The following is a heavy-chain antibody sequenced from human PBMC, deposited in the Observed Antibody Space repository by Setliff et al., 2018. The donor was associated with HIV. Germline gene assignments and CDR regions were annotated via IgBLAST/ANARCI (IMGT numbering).Heavy chain of an antibody. D-gene: IGHD6-19*01. CDR3: TKVRLSATIAVAFHI. J-gene: IGHJ3*02. CDR2: IYGSSGST. V-gene: IGHV3-23*01. Sequence: GGSLRLSCAASGFTFSNYAMSWVRQAPGKGLEWVSAIYGSSGSTNYADSVKGRFTISRDNSKNMLYLQMNSLRTEDTAVYYCTKVRLSATIAVAFHIWGQGTMVTVSS. CDR1: GFTFSNYA.